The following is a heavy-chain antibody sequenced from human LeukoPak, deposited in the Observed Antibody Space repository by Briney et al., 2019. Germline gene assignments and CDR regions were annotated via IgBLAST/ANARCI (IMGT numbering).Heavy chain of an antibody. CDR2: MNPNSGST. J-gene: IGHJ4*02. V-gene: IGHV1-8*02. D-gene: IGHD3-22*01. CDR3: ARGPYYYYYDSSGYYFGSDLDVHDY. Sequence: ASVKVSCKXSGYTFTSYGISWVRQATGQGLEWMGWMNPNSGSTGYPQKFQGRVTMTRNTSISTAYMELSSLRSEDTAVYYCARGPYYYYYDSSGYYFGSDLDVHDYWGQGTLVTVSS. CDR1: GYTFTSYG.